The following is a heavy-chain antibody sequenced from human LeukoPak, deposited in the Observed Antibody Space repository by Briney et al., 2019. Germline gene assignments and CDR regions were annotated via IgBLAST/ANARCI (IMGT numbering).Heavy chain of an antibody. D-gene: IGHD6-19*01. J-gene: IGHJ4*02. CDR2: ISAYNGNT. CDR1: GYTFTSYG. V-gene: IGHV1-18*01. Sequence: ASVTVSCKASGYTFTSYGISWVRQAPGQGLEWMGWISAYNGNTNYAQKLQGRVTMTTDTSTSTAYMELRSLRSDDTAVYYCARASSLIAVAGTFDYWGQGTLVTVSS. CDR3: ARASSLIAVAGTFDY.